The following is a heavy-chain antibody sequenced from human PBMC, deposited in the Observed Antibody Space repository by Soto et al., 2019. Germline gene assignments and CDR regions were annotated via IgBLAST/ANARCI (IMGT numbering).Heavy chain of an antibody. CDR1: GGTFSSYA. CDR3: ARPNDDIVLMVYAQYYYYGMDV. V-gene: IGHV1-69*13. CDR2: IIPIFGTA. Sequence: SVKVSCKASGGTFSSYAISWVRQAPGQGLEWMGGIIPIFGTANYAQKFQGRVTITADESTSTAYMELSRLRSEDTAVYYCARPNDDIVLMVYAQYYYYGMDVWGQGTRSPSP. D-gene: IGHD2-8*01. J-gene: IGHJ6*02.